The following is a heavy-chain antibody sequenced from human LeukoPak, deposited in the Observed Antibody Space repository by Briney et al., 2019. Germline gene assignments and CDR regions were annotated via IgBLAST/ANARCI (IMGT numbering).Heavy chain of an antibody. D-gene: IGHD3-10*01. Sequence: SETLSLTCTLSGDSIRGSSVYYWDWIRQPRGKGLEWIGSIYYRGNTYYNPSLKSRVTISMDTYKNQFSMTLKSVTAADTAVYYCARDHMYRDVRGVAYYGMDVWGQGTTVTVSS. CDR1: GDSIRGSSVYY. V-gene: IGHV4-39*07. J-gene: IGHJ6*02. CDR2: IYYRGNT. CDR3: ARDHMYRDVRGVAYYGMDV.